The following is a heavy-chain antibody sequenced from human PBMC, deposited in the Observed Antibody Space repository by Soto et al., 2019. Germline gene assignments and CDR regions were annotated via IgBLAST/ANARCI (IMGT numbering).Heavy chain of an antibody. CDR1: GGSISSGDYY. V-gene: IGHV4-30-4*01. CDR2: IYYSGST. Sequence: SETLSLTCNVSGGSISSGDYYWSWIRQPPGKGLEWIGYIYYSGSTYYNTSLKSRVTLLVDTSKNQFSLKLRSVTAADTAVYYCARGSTLTVEVQTDAPENFYLDYWSQGSLVTAPQ. D-gene: IGHD2-15*01. J-gene: IGHJ4*02. CDR3: ARGSTLTVEVQTDAPENFYLDY.